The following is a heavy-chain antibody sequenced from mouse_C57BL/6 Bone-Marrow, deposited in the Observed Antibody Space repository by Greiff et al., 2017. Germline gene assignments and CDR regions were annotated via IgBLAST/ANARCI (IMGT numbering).Heavy chain of an antibody. CDR1: GFTFSNYW. D-gene: IGHD1-1*01. CDR2: IRLKSDNYAT. V-gene: IGHV6-3*01. Sequence: EVHLVESGGGLVQPGGSMKLSCVASGFTFSNYWMNWVRQSPEKGLEWVAQIRLKSDNYATHYAEAVKGRFTISRDDSKSSVYLQMNNLRAEDTGSYYCTVRYPGYWGQGTTLTVSS. CDR3: TVRYPGY. J-gene: IGHJ2*01.